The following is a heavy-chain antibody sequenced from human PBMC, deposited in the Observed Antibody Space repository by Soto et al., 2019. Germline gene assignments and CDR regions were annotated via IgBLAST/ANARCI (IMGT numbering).Heavy chain of an antibody. CDR3: ARDSGYDILTGHNWFDP. J-gene: IGHJ5*02. CDR2: IYHSGST. D-gene: IGHD3-9*01. CDR1: GGSIRSGGYS. Sequence: SETLSLTCAVSGGSIRSGGYSWSWIRQPPGKGLEWIGYIYHSGSTYYNPSLKSRVTISVDRSKNQFSLKLSSVTAADTAVYYCARDSGYDILTGHNWFDPWGQGTLVTVSS. V-gene: IGHV4-30-2*01.